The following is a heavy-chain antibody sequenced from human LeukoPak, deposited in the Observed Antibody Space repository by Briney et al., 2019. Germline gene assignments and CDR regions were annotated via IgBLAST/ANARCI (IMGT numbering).Heavy chain of an antibody. CDR1: RFTFSSYW. D-gene: IGHD3-22*01. CDR2: ISNSGSTI. Sequence: PGGSLRLSCAASRFTFSSYWMNWVRQAPGKGLEWVSYISNSGSTIYYADSVKGRFTISRDNAKNSLYLQMNSLRPEDTAVYYCARSTYYSDSSPYPFHYWGQGTLVTVSS. CDR3: ARSTYYSDSSPYPFHY. J-gene: IGHJ1*01. V-gene: IGHV3-48*04.